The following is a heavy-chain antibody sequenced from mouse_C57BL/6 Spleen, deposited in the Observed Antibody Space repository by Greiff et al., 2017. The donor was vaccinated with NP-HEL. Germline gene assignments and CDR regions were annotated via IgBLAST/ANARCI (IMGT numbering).Heavy chain of an antibody. J-gene: IGHJ2*01. V-gene: IGHV1-59*01. CDR1: GYTFTSYW. Sequence: VQLQQSGAELVRPGTSVKLSCKASGYTFTSYWMHWVKQRPGQGLEWIGVIDPSDSYTNYNQKFKGKATLTVDTSSSTAYMQLSSLTAEDSAVYYCARGGLSPNFDYWGQGTTLTVSS. CDR2: IDPSDSYT. CDR3: ARGGLSPNFDY. D-gene: IGHD2-2*01.